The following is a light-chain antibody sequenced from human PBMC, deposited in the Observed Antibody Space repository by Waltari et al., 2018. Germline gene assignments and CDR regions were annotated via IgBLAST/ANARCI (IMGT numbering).Light chain of an antibody. J-gene: IGLJ3*02. CDR3: ASQSSNNVVL. V-gene: IGLV2-14*01. CDR1: SNDVVGYDS. CDR2: DVS. Sequence: QSALTQPASVSGSPGQSVTIFCTGTSNDVVGYDSVSWYQEHPGQAPRLIIYDVSDRPSGVSDRFSGSNSGNTASLTISGLQAEDEADYYCASQSSNNVVLFGGGTKLTVL.